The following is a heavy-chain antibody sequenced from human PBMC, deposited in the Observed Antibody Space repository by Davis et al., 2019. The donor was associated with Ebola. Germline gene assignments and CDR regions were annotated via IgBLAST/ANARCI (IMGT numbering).Heavy chain of an antibody. CDR1: GDSVFGKNGA. CDR2: TYYTSKWHN. CDR3: VRGWGRSGLDV. J-gene: IGHJ6*02. V-gene: IGHV6-1*01. Sequence: LRLSCAISGDSVFGKNGAWNWIRQSPSRGLEWLGRTYYTSKWHNDYGESVKSRITINPDTSKNQLSLQLNSVTPEETAVYYCVRGWGRSGLDVWGQGTTVTVSS. D-gene: IGHD3-16*01.